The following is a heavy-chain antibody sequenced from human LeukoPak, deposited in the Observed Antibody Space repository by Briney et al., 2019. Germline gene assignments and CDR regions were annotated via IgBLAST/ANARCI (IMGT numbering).Heavy chain of an antibody. Sequence: ASVKVSCKSSGFTFTDEYIHLVRQAPGQGLEWMGWINPYSGAINYAQKFQGRVTLTRDTSISTAYMELSRLTSGDTAVYYCARDPKSQLLLDYWGQGTLVTVSS. J-gene: IGHJ4*02. V-gene: IGHV1-2*02. CDR3: ARDPKSQLLLDY. D-gene: IGHD2-2*01. CDR1: GFTFTDEY. CDR2: INPYSGAI.